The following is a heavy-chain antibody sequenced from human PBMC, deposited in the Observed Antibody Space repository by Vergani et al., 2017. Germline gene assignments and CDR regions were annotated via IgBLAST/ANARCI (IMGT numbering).Heavy chain of an antibody. CDR2: IYYSGST. V-gene: IGHV4-39*01. Sequence: QLQLQESGPGLVKPSETLSLTCTVSGGSISSSSYYWGWIRQPPGKGLEWIGSIYYSGSTYYNPSLKSRVTISVDTSKNQFSLKLSSVTAADTAVYYCARSTFTIFGVVTPSEAFDIGGQGTMVTVSS. D-gene: IGHD3-3*01. CDR3: ARSTFTIFGVVTPSEAFDI. CDR1: GGSISSSSYY. J-gene: IGHJ3*02.